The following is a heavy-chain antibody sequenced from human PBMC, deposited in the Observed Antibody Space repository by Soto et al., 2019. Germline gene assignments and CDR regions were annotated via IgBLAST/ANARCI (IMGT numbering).Heavy chain of an antibody. CDR3: VKDMYVASSGGPLDY. V-gene: IGHV3-9*01. J-gene: IGHJ4*02. D-gene: IGHD2-15*01. CDR1: VFTFYDFA. CDR2: ISGTRNIK. Sequence: EVQLVESGGGLVQPGRSLRLSCADSVFTFYDFAMHWVRHAPGKGLEWVSRISGTRNIKDYADSVKGRFIISRDNAKNSLYLQMNSLRPEDTAFYYCVKDMYVASSGGPLDYWGQGTLVTVSS.